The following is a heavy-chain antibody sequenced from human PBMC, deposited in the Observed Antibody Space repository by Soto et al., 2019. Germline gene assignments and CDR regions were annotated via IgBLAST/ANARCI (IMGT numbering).Heavy chain of an antibody. J-gene: IGHJ4*02. CDR2: IYHSGST. V-gene: IGHV4-30-2*01. CDR3: ARGGVDYYDSSGYYFSPYYFDY. Sequence: PSETLSLTCAVSGGSISSGGYSWSWIRQPPGKGLEWIGYIYHSGSTYYNPSLKSRVTISVDGSKNQFSLKLSSVTAADTAVYYCARGGVDYYDSSGYYFSPYYFDYWGRGTLVTVSS. CDR1: GGSISSGGYS. D-gene: IGHD3-22*01.